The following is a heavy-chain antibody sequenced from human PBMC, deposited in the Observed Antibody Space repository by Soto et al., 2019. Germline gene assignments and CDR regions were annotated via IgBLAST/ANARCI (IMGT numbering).Heavy chain of an antibody. CDR2: IYYSGST. J-gene: IGHJ4*02. CDR3: ARESSGYYSNSFDY. CDR1: GGSISSYY. D-gene: IGHD3-22*01. V-gene: IGHV4-59*01. Sequence: SETLSLTCTVSGGSISSYYWSWIRQPPGKGLEWIGYIYYSGSTNYNPSLKSRVTISVDTSKNQFSLKLSSVTAADTAVYYCARESSGYYSNSFDYWGQGTLVTVSS.